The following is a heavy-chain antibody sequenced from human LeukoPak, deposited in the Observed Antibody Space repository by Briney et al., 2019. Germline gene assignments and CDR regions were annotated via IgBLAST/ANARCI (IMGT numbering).Heavy chain of an antibody. V-gene: IGHV3-33*01. J-gene: IGHJ3*02. CDR1: GFTFSSYG. D-gene: IGHD3-10*01. CDR3: AAMVRGVIWAFDT. Sequence: PGGSLRLSCAASGFTFSSYGMHWVRQAPGKGLEWVAVIWYDGSNKYYADSVKGRFTISRDNSKNTLYLQMNSLRAEDTAVYYCAAMVRGVIWAFDTWGQGTMVTVSS. CDR2: IWYDGSNK.